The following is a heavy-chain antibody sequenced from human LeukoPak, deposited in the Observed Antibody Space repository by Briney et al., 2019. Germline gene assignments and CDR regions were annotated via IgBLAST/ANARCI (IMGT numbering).Heavy chain of an antibody. CDR1: GVTFSSYA. CDR3: AKDISTELLPPSFDY. CDR2: ISGSGGST. Sequence: GGSLRLSCAASGVTFSSYAMSWVRQAPGKGLEWVSAISGSGGSTYYADSVKGRFTISRDNSKTTLYLQMNSLRAEDTAVYYCAKDISTELLPPSFDYWGQGTLVTVSS. V-gene: IGHV3-23*01. J-gene: IGHJ4*02. D-gene: IGHD3-10*01.